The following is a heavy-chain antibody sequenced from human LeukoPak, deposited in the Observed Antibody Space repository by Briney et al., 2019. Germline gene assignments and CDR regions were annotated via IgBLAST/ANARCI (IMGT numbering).Heavy chain of an antibody. V-gene: IGHV4-4*09. CDR2: IYHSGST. D-gene: IGHD2-15*01. CDR3: ARVNTQGVPSP. J-gene: IGHJ5*02. Sequence: SETLSLTCTVSGGSISSYYWSWIRQPPGKGLEWIGYIYHSGSTYYNPSLKSRVTISVDRSKNQFSLKLSSVTAADTAVYYCARVNTQGVPSPWGQGILVTVSS. CDR1: GGSISSYY.